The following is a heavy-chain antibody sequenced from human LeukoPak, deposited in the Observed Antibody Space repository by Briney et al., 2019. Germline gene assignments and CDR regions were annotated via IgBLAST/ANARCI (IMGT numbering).Heavy chain of an antibody. D-gene: IGHD3-22*01. J-gene: IGHJ6*03. CDR3: ASAVPGYDSSGYYYYYMDV. V-gene: IGHV4-34*01. CDR2: INHSGST. CDR1: GSSISSYY. Sequence: SETLSLTCTVSGSSISSYYWSWIRQPPGKGLEWIGEINHSGSTNYNPSLKSRVTISVDTSKNQFSLKLSSVTAADTAVYYCASAVPGYDSSGYYYYYMDVWGKGTTVTVSS.